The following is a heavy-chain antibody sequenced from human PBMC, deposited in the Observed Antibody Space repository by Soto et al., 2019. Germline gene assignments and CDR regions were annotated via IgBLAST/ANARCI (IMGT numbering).Heavy chain of an antibody. Sequence: GASVKVSCKASGYTFTSYGISWVRQAPGQGLEWMGWISAYNGNTNYAQKLQGRVTMTTDTSTSTAYMELRSLRSDDTAVYYCARDAFSSGWIGPADYWGQGTLVTVSS. V-gene: IGHV1-18*01. CDR3: ARDAFSSGWIGPADY. J-gene: IGHJ4*02. D-gene: IGHD6-25*01. CDR1: GYTFTSYG. CDR2: ISAYNGNT.